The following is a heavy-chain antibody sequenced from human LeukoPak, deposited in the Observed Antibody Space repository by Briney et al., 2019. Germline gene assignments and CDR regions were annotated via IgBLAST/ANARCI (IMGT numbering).Heavy chain of an antibody. Sequence: GGSLRLSCAASGFTFSSYAMSWVRQAPGKGLEWVSAISGSGGSTNYADSVKGRFTISRDNAKNTLYLQMNSLRAEDTAVYYCARAAQLRFLEWTLDYWGQGTLVTVSS. CDR2: ISGSGGST. CDR3: ARAAQLRFLEWTLDY. J-gene: IGHJ4*02. CDR1: GFTFSSYA. V-gene: IGHV3-23*01. D-gene: IGHD3-3*01.